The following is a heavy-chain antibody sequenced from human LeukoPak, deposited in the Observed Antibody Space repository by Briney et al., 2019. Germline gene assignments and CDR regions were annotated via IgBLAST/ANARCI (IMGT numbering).Heavy chain of an antibody. CDR2: ISYDGSNK. CDR3: ARNWGSVHYDSSGILDY. Sequence: GRSLRLSCAASGFTFSSYAMHWVRQAPGKGLEWVAVISYDGSNKYYADSVKGRFTISRDNSKNTLYLQMNSLRAEDTAVYYCARNWGSVHYDSSGILDYWGQGTLVTVSS. D-gene: IGHD3-22*01. CDR1: GFTFSSYA. V-gene: IGHV3-30-3*01. J-gene: IGHJ4*02.